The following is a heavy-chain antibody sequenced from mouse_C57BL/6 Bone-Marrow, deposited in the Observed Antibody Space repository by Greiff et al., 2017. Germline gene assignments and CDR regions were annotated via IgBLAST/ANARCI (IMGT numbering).Heavy chain of an antibody. J-gene: IGHJ2*01. D-gene: IGHD3-2*02. CDR2: IYPGSGST. CDR3: ARGEDSSGYG. CDR1: GYTFTSYW. V-gene: IGHV1-55*01. Sequence: QVQLQQPGAELVKPGASVKMSCKASGYTFTSYWITWVKQRPVQGLEWIGDIYPGSGSTNYNEKFKSKATLTVDTSSSTAYMQLSSLTSEDSAVYYCARGEDSSGYGWGQGTTLTVSS.